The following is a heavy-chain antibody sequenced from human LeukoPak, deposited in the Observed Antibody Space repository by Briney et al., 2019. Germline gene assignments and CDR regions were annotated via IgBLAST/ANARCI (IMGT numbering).Heavy chain of an antibody. J-gene: IGHJ6*02. D-gene: IGHD3-3*01. Sequence: PGGSLRLSCAASGFTFSSYDMHWVRQATGKGLEWVSAIGTAGDTYYPGSVKGRFTISRDNSKNTLYLQMNSLRAEDTAVYYCARGYDFWSGYYPYGMDVWGQGTTVTVSS. CDR2: IGTAGDT. CDR3: ARGYDFWSGYYPYGMDV. V-gene: IGHV3-13*01. CDR1: GFTFSSYD.